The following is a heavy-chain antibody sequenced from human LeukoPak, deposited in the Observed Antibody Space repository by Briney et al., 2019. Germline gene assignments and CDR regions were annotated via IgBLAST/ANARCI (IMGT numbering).Heavy chain of an antibody. CDR2: MNPSSGNT. V-gene: IGHV1-8*01. CDR1: GHTFTNDE. D-gene: IGHD2-8*01. Sequence: ASVKVSCKASGHTFTNDEIHWVRQAPGQGLEWMGWMNPSSGNTGYAQKFQGRLTMTRNTSISTAYMDLSSLRSDDTAVYYCARRDCTTGACRFDDWGQGTRVSVSP. CDR3: ARRDCTTGACRFDD. J-gene: IGHJ4*02.